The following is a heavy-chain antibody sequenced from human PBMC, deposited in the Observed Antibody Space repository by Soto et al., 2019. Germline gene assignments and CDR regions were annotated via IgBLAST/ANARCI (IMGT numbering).Heavy chain of an antibody. CDR2: ISYDGSNK. V-gene: IGHV3-30-3*01. J-gene: IGHJ5*02. Sequence: QVQLVESGGGVVQPGRSLRLSCAASEFTFSSYAMHWVRQAPGKGLGWVAVISYDGSNKYYADSVKGRFTISRDNSKNTLYLQMNSLRAEDTAVYYCASLGNMYYYGSGSFRNWFDPWGQGTLVTVSS. CDR1: EFTFSSYA. D-gene: IGHD3-10*01. CDR3: ASLGNMYYYGSGSFRNWFDP.